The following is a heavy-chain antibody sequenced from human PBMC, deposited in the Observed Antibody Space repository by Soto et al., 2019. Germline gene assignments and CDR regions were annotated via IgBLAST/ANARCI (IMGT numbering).Heavy chain of an antibody. Sequence: QVQLVQSGAEVKKPGSSVKVSCKASGGTFSSYDISWVRQAPGQGLEWMGGIIPIFGTANYAQKSQGRVTITAEESTSTAYMELSSLRSEDTAVYYCARSPKAATNFDYWGQGTLVTVSS. CDR3: ARSPKAATNFDY. V-gene: IGHV1-69*01. J-gene: IGHJ4*02. D-gene: IGHD2-15*01. CDR2: IIPIFGTA. CDR1: GGTFSSYD.